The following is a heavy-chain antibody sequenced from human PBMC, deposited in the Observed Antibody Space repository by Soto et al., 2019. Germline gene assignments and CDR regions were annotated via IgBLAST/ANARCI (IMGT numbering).Heavy chain of an antibody. CDR1: GGSITSTTYF. CDR3: ARPHRWNSHDFQH. J-gene: IGHJ1*01. Sequence: SETLSLTCNVSGGSITSTTYFWAWIRQSPDKGLEWIGSVYYTGNTHYNPSLKSRLTMSVDTSKNQFLLKLSSVTAADTAVYYCARPHRWNSHDFQHWGQGTLVTVSS. D-gene: IGHD1-7*01. V-gene: IGHV4-39*01. CDR2: VYYTGNT.